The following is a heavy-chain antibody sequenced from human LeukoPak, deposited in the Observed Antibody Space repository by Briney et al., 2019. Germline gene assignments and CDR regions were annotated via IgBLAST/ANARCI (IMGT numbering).Heavy chain of an antibody. CDR1: GFTFRSYA. CDR2: ISGGGDTT. J-gene: IGHJ4*02. CDR3: ARGALRYFDWTL. V-gene: IGHV3-23*01. Sequence: GGSLRLSCAASGFTFRSYAMPWVRQAPGKGLEWVSTISGGGDTTYYSDSVKGRFTISRDNSKNTLYLQMNSLRAEDTAVYYCARGALRYFDWTLWGQGTLVTVSS. D-gene: IGHD3-9*01.